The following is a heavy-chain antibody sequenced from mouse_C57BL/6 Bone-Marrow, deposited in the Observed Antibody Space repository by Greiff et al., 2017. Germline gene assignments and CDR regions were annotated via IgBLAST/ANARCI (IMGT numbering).Heavy chain of an antibody. V-gene: IGHV1-55*01. J-gene: IGHJ4*01. CDR3: AEGMDY. CDR2: IYPGSGST. Sequence: VKLMESGAELVKPGASVKMSCKASGYTFTSYWITWVKQRPGQGLEWIGDIYPGSGSTNYNEKFKSKATLTVDTSSSTAYMQLSSLTSEDSAVYYCAEGMDYWGQGTSVTVSS. CDR1: GYTFTSYW.